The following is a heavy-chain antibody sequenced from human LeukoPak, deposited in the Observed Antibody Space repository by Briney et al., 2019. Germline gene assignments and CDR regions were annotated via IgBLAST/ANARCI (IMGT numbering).Heavy chain of an antibody. D-gene: IGHD6-19*01. J-gene: IGHJ4*02. CDR2: IIPIFGTG. V-gene: IGHV1-69*05. CDR1: GGTFSSYA. Sequence: SVKVSCKASGGTFSSYAISWVRQAPGQGLEWMGGIIPIFGTGNYAQKFQGRVTITTDESTSTAYMELSSLRSEDTAVYYCAREGYSSGWPHADYGGQGTLVTVSS. CDR3: AREGYSSGWPHADY.